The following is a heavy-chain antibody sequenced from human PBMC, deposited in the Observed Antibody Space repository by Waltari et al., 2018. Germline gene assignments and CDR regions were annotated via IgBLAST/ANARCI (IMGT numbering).Heavy chain of an antibody. J-gene: IGHJ2*01. D-gene: IGHD7-27*01. V-gene: IGHV3-74*01. CDR3: ATESLGAGHRYFEV. Sequence: EAQLVESGGDVVQPGGSLRLSCVGSGFIFSTYWMHWLRQDQGKGLVWGSVITGDGALTCYADSVKGRFTISRDNARNTLSLEMNNVRDEDTAIYYCATESLGAGHRYFEVWGRGTLVTVSS. CDR2: ITGDGALT. CDR1: GFIFSTYW.